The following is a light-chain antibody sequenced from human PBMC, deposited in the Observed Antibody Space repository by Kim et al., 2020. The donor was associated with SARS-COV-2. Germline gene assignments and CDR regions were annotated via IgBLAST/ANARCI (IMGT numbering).Light chain of an antibody. CDR1: QSISTS. J-gene: IGKJ4*01. V-gene: IGKV1-5*01. Sequence: SVGARVRIPFQANQSISTSLAWYQQKPVKAPHLLVRDASTLEDGVPSRFSGSGSGTQFTLTITNLQPDDFATYYCHQYNDYSALTFGGGTKVDIK. CDR3: HQYNDYSALT. CDR2: DAS.